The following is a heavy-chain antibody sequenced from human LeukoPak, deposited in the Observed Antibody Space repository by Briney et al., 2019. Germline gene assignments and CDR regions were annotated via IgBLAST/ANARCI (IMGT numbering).Heavy chain of an antibody. CDR3: ARGDMLAYCGGDCYPFDY. J-gene: IGHJ4*02. V-gene: IGHV1-18*01. D-gene: IGHD2-21*02. CDR1: GYTFTSYG. CDR2: ISAYNGNT. Sequence: ASVKVSCKASGYTFTSYGISWVRQAPGQGLEWMGWISAYNGNTNYAQKLQGRVTMTTDTSTSTAYMELRSLRSDDTAVYYCARGDMLAYCGGDCYPFDYWGQGTLVTVSS.